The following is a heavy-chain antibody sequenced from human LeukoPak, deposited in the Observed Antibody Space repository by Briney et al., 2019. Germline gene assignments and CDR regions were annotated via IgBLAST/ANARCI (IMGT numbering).Heavy chain of an antibody. Sequence: GGSLRLSCAASGFTFRTYAMTWVRQAPGKGLEWVSTMSGSGDKTYYADSVMGRFTISRDNSKNTLYLQMYDMRAGDTAVYHCAKDWRDETSCGGDCLDYWGQGTLVTVSS. D-gene: IGHD2-21*02. J-gene: IGHJ4*02. V-gene: IGHV3-23*01. CDR3: AKDWRDETSCGGDCLDY. CDR2: MSGSGDKT. CDR1: GFTFRTYA.